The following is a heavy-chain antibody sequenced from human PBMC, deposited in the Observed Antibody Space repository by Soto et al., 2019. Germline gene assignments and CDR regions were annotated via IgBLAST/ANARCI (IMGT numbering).Heavy chain of an antibody. Sequence: GASVKVSCKASGYTFTSYDINWVRQATGQGLEWMGWMNPNSGNTGYAQKLKGRVTMTRNTSISTAYKELSSLRSEDTAVYYCARRKINYDFWSGYYYYYYGMDVWGQGTTVTVSS. CDR2: MNPNSGNT. D-gene: IGHD3-3*01. J-gene: IGHJ6*02. V-gene: IGHV1-8*01. CDR1: GYTFTSYD. CDR3: ARRKINYDFWSGYYYYYYGMDV.